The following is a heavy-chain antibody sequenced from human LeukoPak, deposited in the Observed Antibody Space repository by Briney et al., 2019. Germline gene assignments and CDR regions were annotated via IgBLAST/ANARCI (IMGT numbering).Heavy chain of an antibody. CDR2: IIPIFGTA. CDR1: GGTFSSYA. Sequence: SVKVSCKASGGTFSSYAISWVRQAPGQGLGWMGGIIPIFGTANYAQRFQGRVTITPDESTRTAYMEMSMIRYEDTAVYYCARVVTIPGGYYYYMDVWGKGTTVTVSS. V-gene: IGHV1-69*13. CDR3: ARVVTIPGGYYYYMDV. J-gene: IGHJ6*03. D-gene: IGHD5-12*01.